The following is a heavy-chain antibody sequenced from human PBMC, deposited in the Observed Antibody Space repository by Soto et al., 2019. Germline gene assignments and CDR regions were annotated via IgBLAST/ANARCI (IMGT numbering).Heavy chain of an antibody. CDR1: GCSISDDSAA. J-gene: IGHJ6*03. V-gene: IGHV6-1*01. D-gene: IGHD1-1*01. Sequence: PSQTLSLTCAISGCSISDDSAAWTWIRQTPSRGLEWLGRTYYKSKWYYTYAVSVKSRIIVSPDTSKNQFSLQLNSVTPEDTAVYYCARGSWDDVSGHYYMDVWGKGTTVTVSS. CDR3: ARGSWDDVSGHYYMDV. CDR2: TYYKSKWYY.